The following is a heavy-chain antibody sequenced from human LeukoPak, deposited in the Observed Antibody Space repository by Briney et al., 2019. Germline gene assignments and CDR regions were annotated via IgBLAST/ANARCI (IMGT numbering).Heavy chain of an antibody. Sequence: GGSLRLSCAGSGFTFSSYDMNWVRQAPGKGLEWVSYISSGSSSIDYADSVKGRFTVSRDNAKNSLYLQMNSLRVEDTAVYYCARRTEVWKSYGSYYYYMDVWGKGTTVTISS. CDR3: ARRTEVWKSYGSYYYYMDV. J-gene: IGHJ6*03. CDR2: ISSGSSSI. V-gene: IGHV3-48*01. D-gene: IGHD1-26*01. CDR1: GFTFSSYD.